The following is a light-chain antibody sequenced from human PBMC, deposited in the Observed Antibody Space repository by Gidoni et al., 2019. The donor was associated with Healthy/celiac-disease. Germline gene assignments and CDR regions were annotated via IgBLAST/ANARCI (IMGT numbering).Light chain of an antibody. CDR2: EVT. J-gene: IGLJ3*02. CDR3: SSYTSSSTLV. Sequence: QSALTQPASVSGSPGQSITISCTGTSSDVGDYNYVSWYQQHPGKAPKLMIYEVTNRPSGVSNRFSGSTSGNTASLTISGLQAEDEADYYCSSYTSSSTLVFGGGTKLTVL. V-gene: IGLV2-14*01. CDR1: SSDVGDYNY.